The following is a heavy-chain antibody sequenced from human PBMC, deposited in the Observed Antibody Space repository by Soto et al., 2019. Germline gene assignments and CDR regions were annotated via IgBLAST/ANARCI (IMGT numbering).Heavy chain of an antibody. Sequence: SVKVSCKASGDTFSSYAISWVRQAPGKGLEWMGKIIPTFGRTNYAQKFQGRLTISADDSTSTAYMELSSLLSEDTAVYYCARDPLSSSAMDVWGQGTTVTVSS. J-gene: IGHJ6*02. D-gene: IGHD3-10*02. V-gene: IGHV1-69*13. CDR2: IIPTFGRT. CDR3: ARDPLSSSAMDV. CDR1: GDTFSSYA.